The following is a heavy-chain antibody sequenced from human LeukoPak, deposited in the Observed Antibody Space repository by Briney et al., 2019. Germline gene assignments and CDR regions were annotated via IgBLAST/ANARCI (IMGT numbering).Heavy chain of an antibody. CDR1: GYTFTGYY. CDR3: ARGISGYYLYYFDY. J-gene: IGHJ4*02. V-gene: IGHV1-2*04. CDR2: INPNSGAT. Sequence: WASVKVSCKASGYTFTGYYIHWVRQAPGQGLEWMGWINPNSGATNYAQKFQGWVTMTRDTSISTAYMELSSLRSEDTAVYYCARGISGYYLYYFDYWGQGTLVTVSS. D-gene: IGHD3-22*01.